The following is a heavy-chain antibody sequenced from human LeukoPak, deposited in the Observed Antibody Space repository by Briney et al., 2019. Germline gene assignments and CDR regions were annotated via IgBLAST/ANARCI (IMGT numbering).Heavy chain of an antibody. D-gene: IGHD3-22*01. J-gene: IGHJ6*02. Sequence: QSGGSLRLSCAASGFTFSSYAMHWVRQAPGKGLEWVAVISYDGSNKYYADSVKGRFTISRDNSKKTLYLQMNSLRAEDTAVYYCARDRDGSGYYSLSENYGMDVWGQGTTVTVSS. CDR3: ARDRDGSGYYSLSENYGMDV. V-gene: IGHV3-30-3*01. CDR1: GFTFSSYA. CDR2: ISYDGSNK.